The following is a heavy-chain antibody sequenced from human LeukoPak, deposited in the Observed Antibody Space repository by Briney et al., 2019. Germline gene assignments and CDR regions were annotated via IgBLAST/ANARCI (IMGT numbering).Heavy chain of an antibody. CDR1: GDSISTYY. CDR2: ICNSGGT. D-gene: IGHD6-19*01. Sequence: PSETLSLTCTVSGDSISTYYWSWIRQPPGKGLEWIGCICNSGGTNYNPSLKSRVTISVDMSKNQFSLNLSSVTAADTAVYYCAKTGRPNNSGWYRWFDPWGQGTLVTVSS. J-gene: IGHJ5*02. V-gene: IGHV4-4*09. CDR3: AKTGRPNNSGWYRWFDP.